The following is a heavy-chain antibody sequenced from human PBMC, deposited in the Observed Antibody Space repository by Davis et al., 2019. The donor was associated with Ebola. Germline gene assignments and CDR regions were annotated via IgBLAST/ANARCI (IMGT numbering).Heavy chain of an antibody. V-gene: IGHV5-51*01. D-gene: IGHD2/OR15-2a*01. Sequence: PGGSLRLSCKGSGYSFTSYWIAWVRQMPGKGLECMGIIYPGDSETRYSPSFQGPVTISVDRSSSTAYLQWSSLKASDSAMYYCARQEALYGSIDNWGQGTLVTVPS. J-gene: IGHJ4*02. CDR3: ARQEALYGSIDN. CDR2: IYPGDSET. CDR1: GYSFTSYW.